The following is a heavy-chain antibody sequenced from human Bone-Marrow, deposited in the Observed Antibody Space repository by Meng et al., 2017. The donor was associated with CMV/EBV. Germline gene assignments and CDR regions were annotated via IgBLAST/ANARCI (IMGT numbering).Heavy chain of an antibody. CDR2: IDPKRGGT. CDR3: ARRIGGSFHYGMDV. D-gene: IGHD1-26*01. CDR1: KYTFPGYY. J-gene: IGHJ6*02. Sequence: ASVKVSCKASKYTFPGYYIHWMRQAPGQGLEWMGWIDPKRGGTSYAQKFQGRVTMTRDTSISTAYMELSSLGSDDTAVYYCARRIGGSFHYGMDVWGQGTTVTGSS. V-gene: IGHV1-2*02.